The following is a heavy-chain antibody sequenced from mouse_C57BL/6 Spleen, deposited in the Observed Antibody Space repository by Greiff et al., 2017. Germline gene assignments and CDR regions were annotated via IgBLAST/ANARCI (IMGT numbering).Heavy chain of an antibody. CDR1: GFTFSSYG. D-gene: IGHD2-2*01. Sequence: VQLKESGGDLVKPGGSLKLSCAASGFTFSSYGMSWVRQTPDKRLEWVATISSGGSYTYYPDSVKGRFTISRDNAKNTLYLQMSSLKSEDTAMYYWERQGVTTGGDYAMDYRGHGTSVTVSS. CDR2: ISSGGSYT. CDR3: ERQGVTTGGDYAMDY. V-gene: IGHV5-6*01. J-gene: IGHJ4*01.